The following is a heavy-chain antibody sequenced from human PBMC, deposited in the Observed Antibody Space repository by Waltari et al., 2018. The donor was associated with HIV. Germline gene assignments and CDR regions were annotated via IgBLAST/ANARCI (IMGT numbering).Heavy chain of an antibody. J-gene: IGHJ4*02. CDR1: GGSISSYY. V-gene: IGHV4-59*08. CDR3: ARHGDNSWYGPLDY. CDR2: IYYSGST. Sequence: QVQLQESGPGLVKPSETLSLTCTVSGGSISSYYWSWIRQPPGKGLEWIGYIYYSGSTNYNPSLKSRVTISVDTSKNQFSLKLSSVTAADTAVYYCARHGDNSWYGPLDYWGQGTLVTVSS. D-gene: IGHD6-13*01.